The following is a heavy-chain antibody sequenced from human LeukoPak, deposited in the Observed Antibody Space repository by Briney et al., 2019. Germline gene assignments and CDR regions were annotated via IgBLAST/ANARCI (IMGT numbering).Heavy chain of an antibody. Sequence: GGSLRLSCAASGFTFSSYAMTWVRQATGKGREWVSTVSGSGGSTYYADSVKGRFTIPRDNSKNTLYLQMNSLRTEATAVYYCAKDSDYYYYMDVWGTGTTVTVSS. J-gene: IGHJ6*03. CDR3: AKDSDYYYYMDV. CDR2: VSGSGGST. V-gene: IGHV3-23*01. CDR1: GFTFSSYA.